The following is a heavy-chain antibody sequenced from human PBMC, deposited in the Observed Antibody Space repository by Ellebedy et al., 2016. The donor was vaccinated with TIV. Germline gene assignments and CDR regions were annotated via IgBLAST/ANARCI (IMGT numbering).Heavy chain of an antibody. Sequence: GGSLRLSCAASGLTLGDYWMHWVRQAPGKGLVWLSRINGDGRSTSYADSVKGRFTISRDNAKNTLYLQMNSVRDEDTAVYYCTRGGSGSYSPRDHWGQGTLVTVSS. CDR3: TRGGSGSYSPRDH. V-gene: IGHV3-74*01. CDR2: INGDGRST. CDR1: GLTLGDYW. J-gene: IGHJ4*02. D-gene: IGHD1-26*01.